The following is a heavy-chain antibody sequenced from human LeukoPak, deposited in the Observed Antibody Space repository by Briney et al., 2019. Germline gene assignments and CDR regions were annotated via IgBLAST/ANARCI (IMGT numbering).Heavy chain of an antibody. V-gene: IGHV3-20*04. CDR2: INWNGGST. CDR1: GFTFDDYG. Sequence: GGSLRLSCAASGFTFDDYGMSWVRQAPGKGLEWVSGINWNGGSTGYADSVKGRFTISRDNAKNSLYLQMNSLRAEDTALYYCARGGLYSGSYVVPFDIWGQGIMVTVSS. CDR3: ARGGLYSGSYVVPFDI. J-gene: IGHJ3*02. D-gene: IGHD1-26*01.